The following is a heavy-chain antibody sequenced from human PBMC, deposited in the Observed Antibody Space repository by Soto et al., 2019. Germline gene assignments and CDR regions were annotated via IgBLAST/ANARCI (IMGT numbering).Heavy chain of an antibody. V-gene: IGHV2-5*02. J-gene: IGHJ4*02. CDR3: ADRRDWNSLGGFDY. CDR2: IYWDDDK. Sequence: QITLKESGPTLVKPTQTLTLTCTFSGFSLSTSGVGVGWIRQPPGKALEWLALIYWDDDKRYSPSLKSRLTITNDTSKVPVLLKTATRDPVDTVTYYCADRRDWNSLGGFDYWCQGTLVTVCS. CDR1: GFSLSTSGVG. D-gene: IGHD1-7*01.